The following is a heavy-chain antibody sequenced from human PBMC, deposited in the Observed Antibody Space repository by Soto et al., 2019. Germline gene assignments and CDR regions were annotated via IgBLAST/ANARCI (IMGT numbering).Heavy chain of an antibody. CDR1: GGSISSGDYY. Sequence: SETLSLTCTVSGGSISSGDYYWSWIRQPPGKGLEWIGYIYYSGSTYYNPSLKSRVTISVDTSKSQFSLKLSSVTAADTAVYYCASRDFYYYYGMDVWGQGTTVTVSS. V-gene: IGHV4-30-4*01. J-gene: IGHJ6*02. CDR2: IYYSGST. CDR3: ASRDFYYYYGMDV.